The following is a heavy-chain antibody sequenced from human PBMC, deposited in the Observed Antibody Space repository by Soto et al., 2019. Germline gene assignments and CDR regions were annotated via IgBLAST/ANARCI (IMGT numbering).Heavy chain of an antibody. D-gene: IGHD3-3*01. Sequence: GGSLRLSCAASGFTFSSYWMTWVRQAPGKWLEWVANIKQDGSEKYYVDSVKGRLTISRDNAKNSLYLQMNSLRAEDTAVYYCARDRYYDFWIGYSAYYFDYWGQGXLVPVSS. V-gene: IGHV3-7*01. CDR3: ARDRYYDFWIGYSAYYFDY. J-gene: IGHJ4*02. CDR2: IKQDGSEK. CDR1: GFTFSSYW.